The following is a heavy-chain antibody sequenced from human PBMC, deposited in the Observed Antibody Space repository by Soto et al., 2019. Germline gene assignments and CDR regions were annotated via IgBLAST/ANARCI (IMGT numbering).Heavy chain of an antibody. CDR1: GGSISSYY. Sequence: QVQLQESGPGLVKPSETLSLTCNVSGGSISSYYWSWIRQPPGKGLEYIGHVYNSGSTIHSPSLKSRATISVDTPKNQFSLKLTSVTAADTAVYYCAGGSRLCWECFHHWGQGILITVSS. D-gene: IGHD2-21*01. CDR3: AGGSRLCWECFHH. V-gene: IGHV4-59*01. CDR2: VYNSGST. J-gene: IGHJ1*01.